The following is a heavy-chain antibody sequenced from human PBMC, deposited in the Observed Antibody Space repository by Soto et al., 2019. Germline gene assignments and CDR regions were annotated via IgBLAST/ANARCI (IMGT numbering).Heavy chain of an antibody. V-gene: IGHV4-59*01. CDR2: IYYSGST. D-gene: IGHD5-18*01. CDR3: ARGFNYGYRPIDY. J-gene: IGHJ4*02. CDR1: GGSISSYY. Sequence: SETLSLTCTVSGGSISSYYWSWIRQPPGKGLEWIGYIYYSGSTNYNPSLKSRVTISVDTSKNQFSLKLSSVTAADTAVYYCARGFNYGYRPIDYWGQGTLVTVSS.